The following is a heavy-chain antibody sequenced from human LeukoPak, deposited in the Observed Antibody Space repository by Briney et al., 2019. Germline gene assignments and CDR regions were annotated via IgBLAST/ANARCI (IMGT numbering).Heavy chain of an antibody. V-gene: IGHV3-23*01. CDR3: AKDIYYYGSGSYYTLYYYYYGMDV. D-gene: IGHD3-10*01. CDR1: GFTFSSYA. CDR2: ISGSGGST. J-gene: IGHJ6*02. Sequence: GGSLRLSCVASGFTFSSYAMSWVRQAPGKGLEWVSAISGSGGSTYYADSVKGRFTISRDNSKNTLYLQMNSLRAEDTAVYYCAKDIYYYGSGSYYTLYYYYYGMDVWGQGTTVTVSS.